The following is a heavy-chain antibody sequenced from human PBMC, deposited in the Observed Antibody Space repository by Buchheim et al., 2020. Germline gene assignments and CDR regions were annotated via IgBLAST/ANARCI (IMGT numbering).Heavy chain of an antibody. V-gene: IGHV3-23*01. CDR1: GFTFSVYA. Sequence: EVQLLEPGGGWIQPGGSLRLSCAASGFTFSVYAMTWVRQAPGKGLERVSAIRGNGGSIYYADSVKGRFTISRDNSRNILFLQMNSLRAEDTAVYYCAKSPRWELLDDWGQGAL. CDR3: AKSPRWELLDD. J-gene: IGHJ4*02. D-gene: IGHD1-26*01. CDR2: IRGNGGSI.